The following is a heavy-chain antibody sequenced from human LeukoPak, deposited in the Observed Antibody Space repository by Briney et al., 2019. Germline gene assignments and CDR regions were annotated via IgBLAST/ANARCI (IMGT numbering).Heavy chain of an antibody. D-gene: IGHD1-1*01. J-gene: IGHJ4*02. CDR3: ARDILGTTALGY. CDR1: GFTFSSYA. V-gene: IGHV3-23*01. Sequence: GGSLRLSCAASGFTFSSYAMSWVRQAPGKGLEWVSAISGSGGSTYYADSVKGRFTISRDNSKNTLYLQMNSLRAEDTAVYYCARDILGTTALGYWGQGTLVTVSS. CDR2: ISGSGGST.